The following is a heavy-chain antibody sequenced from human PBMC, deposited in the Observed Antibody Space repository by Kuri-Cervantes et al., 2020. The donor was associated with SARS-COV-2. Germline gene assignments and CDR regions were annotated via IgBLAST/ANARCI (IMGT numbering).Heavy chain of an antibody. Sequence: SETLSLTCAVSGGSIIRGGYSWFWIRQPPGAGLEYLGHLSQTGSTFFNPSLRSRVTISIEKSKNQFSLKLNSVTAADTAIYFCARGERRQQTTWFDPWGQGILVTGYS. CDR2: LSQTGST. J-gene: IGHJ5*02. V-gene: IGHV4-30-2*01. CDR3: ARGERRQQTTWFDP. CDR1: GGSIIRGGYS. D-gene: IGHD3-16*01.